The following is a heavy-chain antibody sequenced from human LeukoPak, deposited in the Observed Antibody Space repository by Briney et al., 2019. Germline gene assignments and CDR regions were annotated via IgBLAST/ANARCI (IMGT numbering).Heavy chain of an antibody. V-gene: IGHV3-7*02. CDR2: IKEDGSEK. CDR1: GFTFSSYW. CDR3: ARGSWSAAGTSIDY. D-gene: IGHD6-13*01. Sequence: QAGGSLRLSCAASGFTFSSYWMSWVRQAPGKGLEWVANIKEDGSEKYYVDSVKGRFTISRDNAKNSLYLQMNSLRAEDTAVYYCARGSWSAAGTSIDYWGQGTLVTVSS. J-gene: IGHJ4*02.